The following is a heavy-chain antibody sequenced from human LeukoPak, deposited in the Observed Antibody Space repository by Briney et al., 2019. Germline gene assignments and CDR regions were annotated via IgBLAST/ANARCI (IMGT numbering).Heavy chain of an antibody. Sequence: GSLRLSCAASGFTFSSYEMNWVRQAPGKGLEWVSYISSSGSTIYYADSVKGRFTISRDNAKNSLYLQMNSLRAEDTAVYYCAVMSVWFGETHWGQGTLVTVSS. D-gene: IGHD3-10*01. J-gene: IGHJ4*02. CDR1: GFTFSSYE. CDR2: ISSSGSTI. CDR3: AVMSVWFGETH. V-gene: IGHV3-48*03.